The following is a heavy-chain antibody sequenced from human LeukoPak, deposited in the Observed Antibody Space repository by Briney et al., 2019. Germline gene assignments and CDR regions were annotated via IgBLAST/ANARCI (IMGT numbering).Heavy chain of an antibody. J-gene: IGHJ4*02. D-gene: IGHD3-22*01. CDR1: GASIRSHH. V-gene: IGHV4-59*11. CDR3: ARSGDSSAYYSF. CDR2: VYYVGST. Sequence: SETLSLTCTVSGASIRSHHWTWIRQPPGKGLEWIGNVYYVGSTSYSPSLRSRVTISLDTSKNQFSLEMNSVTAADTAVYYCARSGDSSAYYSFWGQGILVTVSS.